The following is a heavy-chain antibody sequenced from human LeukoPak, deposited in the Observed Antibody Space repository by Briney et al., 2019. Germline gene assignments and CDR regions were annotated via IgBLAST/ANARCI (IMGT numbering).Heavy chain of an antibody. CDR2: NYYSGST. D-gene: IGHD3-10*01. Sequence: SQTLSLTCTVSGGSISSGGYYWSWIRQHPGKGLEWIGYNYYSGSTYYNPSLKSRVTISVDTSKDQFSLKLSSVTVADTAVYYCARDNYGSGSPYGMDVWGKGTTVTVSS. J-gene: IGHJ6*04. V-gene: IGHV4-31*03. CDR3: ARDNYGSGSPYGMDV. CDR1: GGSISSGGYY.